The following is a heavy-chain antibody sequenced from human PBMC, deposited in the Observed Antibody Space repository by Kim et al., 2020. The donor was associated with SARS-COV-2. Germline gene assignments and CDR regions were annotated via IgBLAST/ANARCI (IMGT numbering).Heavy chain of an antibody. CDR1: GFTFSRHW. D-gene: IGHD2-2*01. J-gene: IGHJ3*02. Sequence: GGSPRLSCAASGFTFSRHWMTWVRQAPGMGLEWVANIKQDGSEKNSVDSVKGRFTISRDNAKNSLYLQMNSLRVEDTAVYYCARGTNTAARSAFDIWGQG. CDR2: IKQDGSEK. CDR3: ARGTNTAARSAFDI. V-gene: IGHV3-7*01.